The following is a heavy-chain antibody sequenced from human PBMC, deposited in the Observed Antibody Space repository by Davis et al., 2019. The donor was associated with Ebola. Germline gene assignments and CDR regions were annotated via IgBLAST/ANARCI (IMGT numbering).Heavy chain of an antibody. CDR3: AGAVAGTEDFQY. CDR2: ISTDGRTT. CDR1: RSLSPTHT. D-gene: IGHD6-19*01. J-gene: IGHJ4*02. Sequence: PARCPCPSSAPFRSLSPTHTINWSCQASGRGLEWLAAISTDGRTTFYADSVTGRFTISRDNSKNTLSLQMNSLDTEDTAVYYCAGAVAGTEDFQYWGQGTLVTVSS. V-gene: IGHV3-30*04.